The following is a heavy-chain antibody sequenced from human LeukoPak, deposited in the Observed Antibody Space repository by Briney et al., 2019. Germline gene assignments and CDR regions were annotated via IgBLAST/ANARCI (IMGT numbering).Heavy chain of an antibody. J-gene: IGHJ3*02. CDR2: IYYTGST. CDR3: ARQVKVGAAI. D-gene: IGHD1-26*01. V-gene: IGHV4-39*01. Sequence: ETLSLTCPVSGVSISSSSLYWGWIRQPPGKGLDWIGTIYYTGSTYYNPSLKSRVTISVDTSKNQFSLKLSSVTAADTAVYYCARQVKVGAAIWGLGTMVTVSS. CDR1: GVSISSSSLY.